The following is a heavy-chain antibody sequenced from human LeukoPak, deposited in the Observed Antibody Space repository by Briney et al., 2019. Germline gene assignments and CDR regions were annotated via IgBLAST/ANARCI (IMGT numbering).Heavy chain of an antibody. CDR1: GGSISSSNW. CDR3: AREGPRIAVAGTFNY. V-gene: IGHV4-4*03. Sequence: PETLSLTCAVSGGSISSSNWWSWVRQPPGKGLEWIGEIYHSGSTNYNPSLKSRVTISVDKSKNQFSLKLSSVTAADTAVYYCAREGPRIAVAGTFNYWGQGTLVTVSS. D-gene: IGHD6-19*01. CDR2: IYHSGST. J-gene: IGHJ4*02.